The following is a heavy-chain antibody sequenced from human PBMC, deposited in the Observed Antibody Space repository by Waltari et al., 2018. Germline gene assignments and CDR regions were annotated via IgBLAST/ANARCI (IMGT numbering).Heavy chain of an antibody. Sequence: QVQLQESGPGLVKPSETLSLTCTVPGGSISSYYWSWIRQPPGKGLEWIGYIYYSGGTNYNPSLKSRGTISVDTSKNQFSLKLSSVTAADTAVYYCARGSGSGSYHNFDYWGQGTLVTVSS. CDR1: GGSISSYY. J-gene: IGHJ4*02. D-gene: IGHD3-10*01. CDR2: IYYSGGT. CDR3: ARGSGSGSYHNFDY. V-gene: IGHV4-59*01.